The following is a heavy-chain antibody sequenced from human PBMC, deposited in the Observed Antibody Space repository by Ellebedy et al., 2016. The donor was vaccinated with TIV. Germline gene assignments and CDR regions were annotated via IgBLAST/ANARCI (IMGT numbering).Heavy chain of an antibody. V-gene: IGHV3-23*01. CDR1: GFTFSTYP. CDR2: FSANGGST. Sequence: GESLKISCAASGFTFSTYPMNWVRQAPGKGLEWVSIFSANGGSTYYADSVKGRFTISRDNSKNKLFLQMSSLRAEDTAVYFCARRSTDFAFDSWGQGTLVTVSS. J-gene: IGHJ4*02. CDR3: ARRSTDFAFDS. D-gene: IGHD3/OR15-3a*01.